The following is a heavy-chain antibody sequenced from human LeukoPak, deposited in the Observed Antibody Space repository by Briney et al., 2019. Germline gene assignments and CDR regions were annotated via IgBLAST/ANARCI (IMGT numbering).Heavy chain of an antibody. CDR1: GGSISKYY. J-gene: IGHJ4*02. CDR3: ARDPYYYDSSVAPRGNYFDY. D-gene: IGHD3-22*01. CDR2: IYYSGDT. Sequence: NPSETLSLTCTVSGGSISKYYWSWIRQPPGKGLEWIGYIYYSGDTNYSPSLKSRVTISVDTSKNQFSLKLSSVTAEDTAVYYCARDPYYYDSSVAPRGNYFDYWGQGTLVTVSS. V-gene: IGHV4-59*01.